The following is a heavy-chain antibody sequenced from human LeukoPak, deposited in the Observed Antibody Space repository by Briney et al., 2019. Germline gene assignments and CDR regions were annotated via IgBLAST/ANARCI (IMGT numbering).Heavy chain of an antibody. CDR3: ARSITISGVDYPGAFDP. J-gene: IGHJ5*02. CDR1: GGSISSYY. V-gene: IGHV4-59*01. CDR2: IYYSGST. D-gene: IGHD3-3*01. Sequence: SETLSLTCTVSGGSISSYYWSWIRQPPGKGLEWIGYIYYSGSTNYNPSLKSRVTISVDTSKNQFSLKLSSVTAADTAVYYCARSITISGVDYPGAFDPWGQGTLVTVSS.